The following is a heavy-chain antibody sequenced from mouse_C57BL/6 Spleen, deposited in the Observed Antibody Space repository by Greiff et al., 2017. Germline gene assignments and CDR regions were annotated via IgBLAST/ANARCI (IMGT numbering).Heavy chain of an antibody. CDR3: ARELRGFAY. D-gene: IGHD1-1*01. Sequence: QVQLQQPGAELVMPGASVKLSCKASGYTFTSYWMHWVKQRPGQGLEWIGEIDPSVSYTNYNQKFKGKSTLTVDKSSSTAYMQLSSLTSEDSAVYYCARELRGFAYWGQGTLVTVSA. CDR1: GYTFTSYW. CDR2: IDPSVSYT. J-gene: IGHJ3*01. V-gene: IGHV1-69*01.